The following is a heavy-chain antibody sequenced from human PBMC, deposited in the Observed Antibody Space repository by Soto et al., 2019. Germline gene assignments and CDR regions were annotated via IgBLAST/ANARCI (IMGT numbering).Heavy chain of an antibody. CDR3: ARQGSGWFSYYYGMDV. Sequence: ETLSLTCTVSGGSISSSSYYWGWIRQPPGKGLEWIGSIYYSGSTYYNPSLKSRVTISVDTSKNQFSLKLSSVTAADTAVYYCARQGSGWFSYYYGMDVWGQGTTVTVSS. D-gene: IGHD6-19*01. CDR2: IYYSGST. J-gene: IGHJ6*02. CDR1: GGSISSSSYY. V-gene: IGHV4-39*01.